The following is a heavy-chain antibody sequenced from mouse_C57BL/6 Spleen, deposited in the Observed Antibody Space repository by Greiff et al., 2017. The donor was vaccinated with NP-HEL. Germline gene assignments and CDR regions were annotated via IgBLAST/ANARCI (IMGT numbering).Heavy chain of an antibody. CDR1: GYTFTSYW. D-gene: IGHD1-1*01. V-gene: IGHV1-69*01. CDR2: IDPSDSYT. J-gene: IGHJ2*01. CDR3: ARSVVATDY. Sequence: VQLQQPGAELVMPGASVKLSCKASGYTFTSYWMHWVKQRPGQGLEWIGEIDPSDSYTNYNQKFKGKSTLTVDKSSSTAYMQLSSLTSEDSAVYYCARSVVATDYWGQGTTLTVSS.